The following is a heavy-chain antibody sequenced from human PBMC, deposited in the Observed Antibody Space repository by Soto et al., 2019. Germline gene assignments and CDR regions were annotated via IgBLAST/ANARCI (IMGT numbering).Heavy chain of an antibody. CDR1: GDTISSSTYY. D-gene: IGHD4-17*01. J-gene: IGHJ4*02. Sequence: SETLSLTCTVSGDTISSSTYYWGWIRQPPGKGLEWIGTIYSSGATYYNPSLKSRLTISVDTSKNQFSLQVSSVTAADTAVYYCAKTHTLYGRLTYSGLGTLVTVS. V-gene: IGHV4-39*01. CDR3: AKTHTLYGRLTY. CDR2: IYSSGAT.